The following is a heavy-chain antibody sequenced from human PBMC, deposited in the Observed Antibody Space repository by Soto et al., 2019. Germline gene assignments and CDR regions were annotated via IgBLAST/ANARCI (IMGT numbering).Heavy chain of an antibody. CDR2: LGYDGNMR. V-gene: IGHV3-30-3*01. CDR1: GFTFSGYA. D-gene: IGHD3-22*01. Sequence: QVQLVESGGGVVQPGRSLRLSCAASGFTFSGYAMHWVRQAPGKGLEWVAILGYDGNMRHYADSVKGRFTISRDNSKYTLYLQMNSLRPEDTAVYYCARDHYDSSDYYRLDSWGQGTLVTVSS. CDR3: ARDHYDSSDYYRLDS. J-gene: IGHJ4*02.